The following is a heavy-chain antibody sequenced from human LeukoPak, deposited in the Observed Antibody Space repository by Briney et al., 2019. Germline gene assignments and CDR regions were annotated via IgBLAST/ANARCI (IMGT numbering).Heavy chain of an antibody. J-gene: IGHJ6*03. CDR1: GGSISSSSYY. V-gene: IGHV4-39*01. CDR3: ARQQGTYSSRLPYYYMDV. CDR2: IYYSGST. D-gene: IGHD6-13*01. Sequence: PSETLSLTCTVSGGSISSSSYYWGWIRQPPGTGLEWIGSIYYSGSTYYNPSLKSRVTISVDTSKNQFSLKLSSVTAADTAVYYCARQQGTYSSRLPYYYMDVWGKGTTVTISS.